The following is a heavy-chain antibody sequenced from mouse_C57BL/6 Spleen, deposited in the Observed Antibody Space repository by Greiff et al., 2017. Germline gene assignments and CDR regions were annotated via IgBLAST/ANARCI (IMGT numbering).Heavy chain of an antibody. CDR2: ISDGGSYT. V-gene: IGHV5-4*01. J-gene: IGHJ4*01. CDR3: ARARGLRRVFYAMDY. CDR1: GFTFSSYA. Sequence: EVQLVESGGGLVKPGGSLKLSCAASGFTFSSYAMSWVRQTPEKRLEWVATISDGGSYTYYPDNVKGRFTISRDNAKNNLYLQMSHLKSEDTAMYYCARARGLRRVFYAMDYWGQGTSETVSS. D-gene: IGHD2-4*01.